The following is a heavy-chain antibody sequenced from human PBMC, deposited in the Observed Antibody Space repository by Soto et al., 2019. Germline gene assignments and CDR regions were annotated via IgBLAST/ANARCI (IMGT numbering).Heavy chain of an antibody. CDR3: ARLKRGYSYGSIIDF. V-gene: IGHV4-59*07. CDR1: GDSIRNYY. CDR2: IFYSGST. D-gene: IGHD5-18*01. Sequence: PSDTLSLTCTVSGDSIRNYYWSWIRQPPGKGLEYIGYIFYSGSTNYNPSLKSRVAISVDTSRNQFALKLRSVTAADTATYYCARLKRGYSYGSIIDFWGRGTLVTVSS. J-gene: IGHJ4*01.